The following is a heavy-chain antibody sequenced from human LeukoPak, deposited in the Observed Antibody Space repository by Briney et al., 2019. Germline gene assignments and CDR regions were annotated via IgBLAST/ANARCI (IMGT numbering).Heavy chain of an antibody. Sequence: GGSLRLSCAASGFTFSIYAMTWVRQAPGKGLVWLSSISGSGDFTSSADSVKGRFTISRDNSKNTVYLQMNSLRADDTAVYYCAKGQDSYGHPFDYWGQGTLVTVSS. D-gene: IGHD5-18*01. CDR1: GFTFSIYA. CDR2: ISGSGDFT. J-gene: IGHJ4*02. CDR3: AKGQDSYGHPFDY. V-gene: IGHV3-23*01.